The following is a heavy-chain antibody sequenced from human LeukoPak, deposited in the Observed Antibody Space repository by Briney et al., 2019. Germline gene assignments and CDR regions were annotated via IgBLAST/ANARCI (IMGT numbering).Heavy chain of an antibody. CDR1: GYTFTGYY. Sequence: ASVKVSCKASGYTFTGYYMHWVRQAPGQGLEWMGWINPNSGGTNYAQKFQGRVTMTRDTSISTAYMELRSLRSDDTAVYYCARVSYSSSSGRDYWGQGTLVTVSS. CDR2: INPNSGGT. V-gene: IGHV1-2*02. CDR3: ARVSYSSSSGRDY. D-gene: IGHD6-6*01. J-gene: IGHJ4*02.